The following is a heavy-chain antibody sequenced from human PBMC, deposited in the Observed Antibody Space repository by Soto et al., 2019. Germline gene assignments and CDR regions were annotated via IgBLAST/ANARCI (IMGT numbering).Heavy chain of an antibody. CDR1: GGTFSSYS. J-gene: IGHJ4*02. CDR3: ARDGGRHSGGIDY. D-gene: IGHD1-26*01. Sequence: QVQLVQSGAEVKKPGSSVKVSCKASGGTFSSYSINWVRQAPGQGLEWMGEIIPIFGTANYAQKFQGRVTITAYEATRTAYMELSSLRSEDTAVYYCARDGGRHSGGIDYWGQGNLVTVSS. V-gene: IGHV1-69*01. CDR2: IIPIFGTA.